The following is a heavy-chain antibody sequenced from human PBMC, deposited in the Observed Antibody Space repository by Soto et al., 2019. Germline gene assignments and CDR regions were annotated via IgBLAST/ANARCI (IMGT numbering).Heavy chain of an antibody. V-gene: IGHV6-1*01. CDR3: ARGVVPGPFDAFDV. J-gene: IGHJ3*01. CDR1: GDSVSSNSAA. CDR2: TYYRSKWYN. D-gene: IGHD3-22*01. Sequence: SQTLSLTCAISGDSVSSNSAAWNWIRKSPSRGLEWLGRTYYRSKWYNDYAVSVKSRITINPDTSKNQFSLQLNSVTPEDTAVYYCARGVVPGPFDAFDVWGQGTMVTVSS.